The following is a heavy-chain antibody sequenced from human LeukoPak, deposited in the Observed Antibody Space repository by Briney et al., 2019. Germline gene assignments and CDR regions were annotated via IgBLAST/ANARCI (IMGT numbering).Heavy chain of an antibody. CDR2: IYYSGST. D-gene: IGHD3-22*01. Sequence: ASETLSLTCTVSGGSISSSSYYWGWIRQPPGKGLEWIGSIYYSGSTYYNPPLKSRVTISVDTSKNQFSLKLSSVTAADTAVYYCARRRPAYYYDSSGYYRRAFDIWGQGTMVTVSS. V-gene: IGHV4-39*07. CDR1: GGSISSSSYY. CDR3: ARRRPAYYYDSSGYYRRAFDI. J-gene: IGHJ3*02.